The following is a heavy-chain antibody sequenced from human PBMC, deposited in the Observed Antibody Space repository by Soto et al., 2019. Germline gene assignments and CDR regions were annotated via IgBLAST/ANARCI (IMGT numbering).Heavy chain of an antibody. CDR1: GYTFSSYG. V-gene: IGHV1-18*01. J-gene: IGHJ6*02. CDR2: ISAYNGNT. CDR3: ARGPNYDILTGNYDGMDV. Sequence: QVQLVQSGAEVKKPGASVKVSCKASGYTFSSYGISWVRQAPGQGREWMGWISAYNGNTNYAQKLQGRVTMTTDTSTSTAYMELRSLRSDDTDVYYCARGPNYDILTGNYDGMDVWGQGTTVTVSS. D-gene: IGHD3-9*01.